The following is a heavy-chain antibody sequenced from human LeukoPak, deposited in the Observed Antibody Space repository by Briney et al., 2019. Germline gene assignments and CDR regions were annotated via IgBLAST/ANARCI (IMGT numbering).Heavy chain of an antibody. CDR2: IYYSGST. D-gene: IGHD3-22*01. Sequence: SETLSLTCTVSGGSISSYYWSWIRQPPGKGLEWIGYIYYSGSTNYNPSLKSRVTISVDTSKNQFSLKLSSVTAADTAAYYCARDSSGYYDRAFDIWGQGTMVTVSS. J-gene: IGHJ3*02. CDR3: ARDSSGYYDRAFDI. V-gene: IGHV4-59*01. CDR1: GGSISSYY.